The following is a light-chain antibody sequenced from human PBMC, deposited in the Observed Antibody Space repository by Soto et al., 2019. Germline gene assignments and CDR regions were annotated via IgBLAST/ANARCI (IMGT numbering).Light chain of an antibody. CDR1: QSISSKY. CDR3: QHYGRSAYT. CDR2: GAS. J-gene: IGKJ2*01. Sequence: EIVLTHSPRTLSLSPGERAALSCMASQSISSKYLAWYQQKPGQAPRLLIYGASSSATGIPDRFSGSGSGTDFTLTISRLEPEDFAVYYCQHYGRSAYTFGQGTTLEMK. V-gene: IGKV3-20*01.